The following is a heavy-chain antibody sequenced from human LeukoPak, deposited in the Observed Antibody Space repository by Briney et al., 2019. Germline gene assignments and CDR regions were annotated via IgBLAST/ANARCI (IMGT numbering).Heavy chain of an antibody. D-gene: IGHD2-8*02. CDR2: IGYSGGDT. CDR1: GFTLSSYE. Sequence: GGSLRLSCTVSGFTLSSYEMTWFRQAPGKGLEWVSSIGYSGGDTHYADSVKGRFTISRDNSKSTLSLQMNSLRAEDTAIYYCATYRQVLLPFESWGQGTLVTVSS. J-gene: IGHJ4*02. V-gene: IGHV3-23*01. CDR3: ATYRQVLLPFES.